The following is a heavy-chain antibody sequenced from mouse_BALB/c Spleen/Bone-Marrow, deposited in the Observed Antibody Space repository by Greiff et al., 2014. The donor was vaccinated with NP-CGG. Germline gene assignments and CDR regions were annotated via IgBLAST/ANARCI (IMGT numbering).Heavy chain of an antibody. CDR3: ARGEITAFAY. J-gene: IGHJ3*01. V-gene: IGHV1S82*01. CDR1: GYSFTIYW. CDR2: IHPSDIET. D-gene: IGHD3-2*02. Sequence: QVQLKESGAELVRPGASVKLSCKASGYSFTIYWMNWVKQRPGQGLEWIGMIHPSDIETRLNQKFKDKATLTVDKSSNTAYMQLSIPTAEDSAVYYGARGEITAFAYWGQGTLVTVSA.